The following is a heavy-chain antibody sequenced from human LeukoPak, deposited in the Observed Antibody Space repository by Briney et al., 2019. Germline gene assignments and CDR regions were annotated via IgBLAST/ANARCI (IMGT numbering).Heavy chain of an antibody. CDR3: ARTTEGYCSSASCFGFSYSYYMDV. V-gene: IGHV4-59*01. Sequence: PSETLSLTCTVSGGSISSYYWSWIRQPPGKGLEWIGYIYYSGSTNYNPSLKSRVTISVDTSKNQFSLKLSSVIAADTAVYYCARTTEGYCSSASCFGFSYSYYMDVWGKGTTVTISS. CDR2: IYYSGST. D-gene: IGHD2-2*01. J-gene: IGHJ6*03. CDR1: GGSISSYY.